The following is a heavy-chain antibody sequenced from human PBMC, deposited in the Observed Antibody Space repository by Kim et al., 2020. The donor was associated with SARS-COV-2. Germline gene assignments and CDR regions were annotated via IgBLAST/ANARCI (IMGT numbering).Heavy chain of an antibody. Sequence: GGSLRLSCAASGFTFSSYWMSWVRQAPGKGLEWVANIKQDGSEKYYVDSVKGRFTISRDNAKNSLYLQMNSLRAEDTAVYYCARLLTTYYDFWSGSLTGYYYYMDVWGKGTTVTVSS. CDR3: ARLLTTYYDFWSGSLTGYYYYMDV. J-gene: IGHJ6*03. CDR1: GFTFSSYW. D-gene: IGHD3-3*01. V-gene: IGHV3-7*01. CDR2: IKQDGSEK.